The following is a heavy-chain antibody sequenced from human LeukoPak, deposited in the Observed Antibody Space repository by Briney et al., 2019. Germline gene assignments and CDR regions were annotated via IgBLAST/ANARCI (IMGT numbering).Heavy chain of an antibody. Sequence: SVKVSCKASGGTFSSYAISWVGQAPGQGLEWMGGIIPIFGTANYAQKFQGRVTITADESTSTAYMELSSLRSEDTAVYYCASGYSPFFVDYWGQGTLVTVSS. V-gene: IGHV1-69*01. CDR2: IIPIFGTA. CDR1: GGTFSSYA. J-gene: IGHJ4*02. CDR3: ASGYSPFFVDY. D-gene: IGHD3-22*01.